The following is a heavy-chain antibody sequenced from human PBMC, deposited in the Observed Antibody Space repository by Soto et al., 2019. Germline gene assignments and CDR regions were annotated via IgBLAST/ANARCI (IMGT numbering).Heavy chain of an antibody. D-gene: IGHD1-1*01. J-gene: IGHJ4*02. CDR2: IRAHNGNT. V-gene: IGHV1-18*01. CDR1: GYAFTTYG. CDR3: ARGRYGDY. Sequence: QVHLVQSGAEVKKPGASVKVSCKGSGYAFTTYGITWVRQAPGQGLECMGWIRAHNGNTNDAQKLQGRVTDTRDTSTSTSSMELRSLRHDDTAVYYCARGRYGDYWGQGALVTVSS.